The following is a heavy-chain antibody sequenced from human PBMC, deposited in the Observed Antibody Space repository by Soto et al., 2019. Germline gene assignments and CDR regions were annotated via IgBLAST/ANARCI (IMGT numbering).Heavy chain of an antibody. J-gene: IGHJ4*02. CDR1: GFSFSSSG. Sequence: WGPLRFSCAASGFSFSSSGMHWVRQAPGKVLDCMAVISDAVCNECYADSVKGGYTISRENTRNTLYLQMNSLKAEDTAVYYCAKQLEDYVVERLGQCTGDYCGQGTLVAFSS. CDR2: ISDAVCNE. D-gene: IGHD3-16*01. CDR3: AKQLEDYVVERLGQCTGDY. V-gene: IGHV3-30*18.